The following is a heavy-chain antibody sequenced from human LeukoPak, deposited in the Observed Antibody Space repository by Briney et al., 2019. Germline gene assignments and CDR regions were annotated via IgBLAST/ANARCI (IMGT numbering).Heavy chain of an antibody. J-gene: IGHJ3*02. CDR1: GYTFTAYY. D-gene: IGHD6-13*01. V-gene: IGHV1-2*02. CDR3: ARSEQQLAYDAFDI. Sequence: ASVKVSCTASGYTFTAYYMHWVRQAPGQGLEWMGWINCNSGGTNYAQIFQGRVTMTRDTSISTAYMELSRLRSDDTAVYYCARSEQQLAYDAFDIWGQGTMVTVSS. CDR2: INCNSGGT.